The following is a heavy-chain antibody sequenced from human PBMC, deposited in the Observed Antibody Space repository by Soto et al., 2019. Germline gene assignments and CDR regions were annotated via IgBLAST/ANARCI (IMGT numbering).Heavy chain of an antibody. CDR1: GFTSNSYE. J-gene: IGHJ4*02. V-gene: IGHV3-48*03. Sequence: EGSLRLSCAASGFTSNSYEFNWVRQAPGKGLEWISYIGVSETTTYYAGSVRGRFTVSRDNAKNSVYLQMNSLTAEDTALYYCAREELNCGGDCFAFWGRGALVTVSS. CDR2: IGVSETTT. D-gene: IGHD2-21*01. CDR3: AREELNCGGDCFAF.